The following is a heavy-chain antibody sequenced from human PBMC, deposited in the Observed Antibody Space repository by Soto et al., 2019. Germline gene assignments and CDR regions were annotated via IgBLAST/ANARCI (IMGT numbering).Heavy chain of an antibody. D-gene: IGHD3-22*01. J-gene: IGHJ5*02. CDR1: GYTFTSYG. CDR2: INAYSTYT. Sequence: QVQLVQSGAEVKKPGASVKVSCKASGYTFTSYGFSWVRQAPGQGLEWMGWINAYSTYTDYAQNLQGRVTMTTDRSTSTAYMELRSLRSDDTAVYYCARDDSSGPGRFDPWGQGTLVPVSS. CDR3: ARDDSSGPGRFDP. V-gene: IGHV1-18*01.